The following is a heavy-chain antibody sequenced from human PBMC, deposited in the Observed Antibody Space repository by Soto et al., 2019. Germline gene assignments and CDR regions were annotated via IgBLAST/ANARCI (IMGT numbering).Heavy chain of an antibody. D-gene: IGHD3-9*01. Sequence: GGSLRLSCAAPGFTFRSYSMNWVRQAPGEGLEWVSLISPSGSDIYYADSVQPPFTTSRQNAKNHLFSEMNSLRAEETALYYCARGTPRNALRSFDWPRLDSWGQGTMVTVSS. CDR3: ARGTPRNALRSFDWPRLDS. J-gene: IGHJ4*02. CDR1: GFTFRSYS. V-gene: IGHV3-21*06. CDR2: ISPSGSDI.